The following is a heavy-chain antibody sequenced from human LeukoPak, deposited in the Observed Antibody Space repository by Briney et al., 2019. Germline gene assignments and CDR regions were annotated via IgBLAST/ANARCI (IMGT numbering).Heavy chain of an antibody. J-gene: IGHJ1*01. CDR2: IYSGGST. V-gene: IGHV3-53*01. CDR3: TGDVYQH. Sequence: GGSLRLSCAASGLTVNSKYMSWVRQAPGKGLEWVSIIYSGGSTNYADSVKGRFTISRDNSKNTVYLQMNSLRAEDTVVYYCTGDVYQHWGQGTLVTVSS. D-gene: IGHD1-14*01. CDR1: GLTVNSKY.